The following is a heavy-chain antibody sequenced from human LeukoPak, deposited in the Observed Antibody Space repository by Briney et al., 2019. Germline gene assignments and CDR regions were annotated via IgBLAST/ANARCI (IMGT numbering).Heavy chain of an antibody. CDR3: ARDNLNYGDYYYYYYGMDV. Sequence: TSETLSLTCTVSGGSVSSGSYYWSWIRQPPGKGLEWIGYIYYSGSTNYNPSLKSRVTISVDTSKNQFSLKLSSVTAADTAVYYCARDNLNYGDYYYYYYGMDVWGQGTTVTVSS. J-gene: IGHJ6*02. CDR1: GGSVSSGSYY. V-gene: IGHV4-61*01. D-gene: IGHD4-17*01. CDR2: IYYSGST.